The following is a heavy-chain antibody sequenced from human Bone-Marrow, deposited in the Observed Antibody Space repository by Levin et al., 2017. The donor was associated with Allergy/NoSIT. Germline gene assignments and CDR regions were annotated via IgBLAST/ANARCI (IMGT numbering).Heavy chain of an antibody. CDR1: GGAFNTYV. J-gene: IGHJ5*02. CDR2: IVPALGQA. Sequence: SVKVSCKASGGAFNTYVISWVRQAPGQGLEWMGGIVPALGQANYAQKFQSRMTISADESMSTVYMELNRLVSEDTAVYYCTRSYLAKWFDPWGQGTLVTVSS. D-gene: IGHD3-16*01. V-gene: IGHV1-69*10. CDR3: TRSYLAKWFDP.